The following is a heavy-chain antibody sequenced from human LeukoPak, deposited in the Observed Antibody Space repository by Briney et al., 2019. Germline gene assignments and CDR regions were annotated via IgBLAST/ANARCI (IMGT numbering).Heavy chain of an antibody. CDR3: ARRYSSSSYAFDI. J-gene: IGHJ3*02. V-gene: IGHV3-21*01. D-gene: IGHD6-6*01. Sequence: PGGSLRLSCAASGFTFSSYSMNWVRQAPGKGLEWVSSISSSSSYMYYADSVKGRFTISRDNAKNSLYLQMNSLRAEDTAVYYCARRYSSSSYAFDIWGQGTMVTVSS. CDR2: ISSSSSYM. CDR1: GFTFSSYS.